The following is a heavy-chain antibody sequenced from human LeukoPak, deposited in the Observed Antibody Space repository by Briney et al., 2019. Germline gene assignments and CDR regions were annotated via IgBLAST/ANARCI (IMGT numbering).Heavy chain of an antibody. J-gene: IGHJ4*02. Sequence: SETLSLACTVSGGSMTSYYWSWIRQPPGKGLEWIGSIYYSGSTNYSPSLKSRVTISVDTSKNQFSLKLSSVTAADTAVYYCARRGYYYDTSGYYYFDYWGQGTLVTVSS. CDR2: IYYSGST. V-gene: IGHV4-59*01. D-gene: IGHD3-22*01. CDR3: ARRGYYYDTSGYYYFDY. CDR1: GGSMTSYY.